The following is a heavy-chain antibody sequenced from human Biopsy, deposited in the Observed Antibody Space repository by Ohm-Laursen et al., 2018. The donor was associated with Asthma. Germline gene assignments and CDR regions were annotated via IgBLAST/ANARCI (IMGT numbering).Heavy chain of an antibody. J-gene: IGHJ4*02. CDR1: GGSISTSGYL. CDR2: IYYSGST. Sequence: SQTLSLTCTVSGGSISTSGYLWSWIRQHPGKGLEWIGYIYYSGSTYYNPSLKSRVTISVDTSKNQFSLNLSSVTAADTAVYYCARWGSFGFDYWGQGTLVTVSS. V-gene: IGHV4-31*03. CDR3: ARWGSFGFDY. D-gene: IGHD7-27*01.